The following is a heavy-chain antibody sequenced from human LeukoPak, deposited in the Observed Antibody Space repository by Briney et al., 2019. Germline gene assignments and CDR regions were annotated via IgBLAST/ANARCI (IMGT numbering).Heavy chain of an antibody. CDR2: ISSSSSYI. CDR1: GFTFSSYS. CDR3: VRRARRGYSYGFDY. Sequence: GGSLRLSCAASGFTFSSYSMNWVRQAPGKGLEWVSLISSSSSYIYYADSVKGRFTISRDNANKSVYLQLNSLRTEDTALYYCVRRARRGYSYGFDYWGQGTLVIVSS. V-gene: IGHV3-21*04. D-gene: IGHD5-18*01. J-gene: IGHJ4*02.